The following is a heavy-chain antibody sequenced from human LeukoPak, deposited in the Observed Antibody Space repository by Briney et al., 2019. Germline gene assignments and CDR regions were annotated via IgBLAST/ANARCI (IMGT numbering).Heavy chain of an antibody. CDR3: AIPFGVVSLLNY. J-gene: IGHJ4*02. CDR2: IYPGDSDT. D-gene: IGHD3-3*01. CDR1: GSPFTSYW. Sequence: GASLQISCKGSGSPFTSYWIGWVRQLPGKGLEWMGIIYPGDSDTTYSPSFQGQVTISADKSISTAYLQWSSLKASDTAMYYCAIPFGVVSLLNYWGQGTLVTVSS. V-gene: IGHV5-51*01.